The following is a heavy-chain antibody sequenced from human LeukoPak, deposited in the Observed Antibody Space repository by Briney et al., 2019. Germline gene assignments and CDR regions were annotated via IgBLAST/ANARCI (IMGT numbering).Heavy chain of an antibody. Sequence: SETLSLTCTVSGVSISSYYWTWIRQPPGKGLEWIGYIYYSGRTNYNPSLKRRVTISVDASKNQFSLRLTSVTAADTAVYYCARDEGGRLQWHYWGQGTLVTVSS. J-gene: IGHJ4*02. V-gene: IGHV4-59*01. D-gene: IGHD4-11*01. CDR2: IYYSGRT. CDR3: ARDEGGRLQWHY. CDR1: GVSISSYY.